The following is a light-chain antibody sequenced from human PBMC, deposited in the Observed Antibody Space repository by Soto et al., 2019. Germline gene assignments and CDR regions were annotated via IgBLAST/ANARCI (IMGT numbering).Light chain of an antibody. J-gene: IGLJ2*01. Sequence: QSALTQPPSASGSPGQSVTISCTGTSSDVGGYDLVSWYQQHPGKAPKLILYEVAKRPSGVPARFSGSKSGNTAPLTVSGLQADDESDYYCSSFAGNNNLFGGGTKLTVL. CDR2: EVA. CDR1: SSDVGGYDL. V-gene: IGLV2-8*01. CDR3: SSFAGNNNL.